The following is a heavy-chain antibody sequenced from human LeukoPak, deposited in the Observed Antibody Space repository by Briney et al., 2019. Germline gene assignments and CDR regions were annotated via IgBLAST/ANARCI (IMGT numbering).Heavy chain of an antibody. CDR1: GLTFSEYA. V-gene: IGHV3-23*01. CDR3: ARDLSGPSLY. J-gene: IGHJ4*02. D-gene: IGHD2-15*01. CDR2: ISGNADRT. Sequence: GGSLRLSCAASGLTFSEYAMSWVRQAPGKGLEWVSTISGNADRTYYADSVKGRFTISRDNAKNTLYLLMNSLRAEDTAVYYCARDLSGPSLYWGQGTLVTVSS.